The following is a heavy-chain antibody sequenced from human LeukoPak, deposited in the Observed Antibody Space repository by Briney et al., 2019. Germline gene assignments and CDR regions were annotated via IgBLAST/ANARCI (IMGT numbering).Heavy chain of an antibody. D-gene: IGHD2-21*02. CDR3: ASLDVVVTASGRFDP. J-gene: IGHJ5*02. Sequence: GGSLRLSCAASGFTFDDYGMSWVRQAPGKGLVWVSRINSDGSSTSYADSVKGRFTISRDNAKNTLYLQMNSLRAEDTAVYYCASLDVVVTASGRFDPWGQGTLVTVSS. CDR1: GFTFDDYG. V-gene: IGHV3-74*01. CDR2: INSDGSST.